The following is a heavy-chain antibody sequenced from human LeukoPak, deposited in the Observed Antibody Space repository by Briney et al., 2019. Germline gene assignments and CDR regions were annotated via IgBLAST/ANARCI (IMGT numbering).Heavy chain of an antibody. CDR1: GYTFSGYA. CDR3: ARYGSVVDTAIFDY. CDR2: INAGNGHT. Sequence: ASVKVSCKASGYTFSGYAIHWVRQAPGQRFEWMGWINAGNGHTKYSQKFQGRVTITRDTSASTAYMELSSLRSEDTAVYYCARYGSVVDTAIFDYWGQGTLVTVSS. J-gene: IGHJ4*02. V-gene: IGHV1-3*01. D-gene: IGHD5-18*01.